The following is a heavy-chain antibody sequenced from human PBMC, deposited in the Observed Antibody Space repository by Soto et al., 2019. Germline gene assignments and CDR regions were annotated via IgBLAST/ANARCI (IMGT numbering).Heavy chain of an antibody. CDR2: ISYVGST. CDR3: VRQEYQLRNWFDP. Sequence: SETLSLTCTVSGGPMNNFYWTWIRLPPGRGLEWIGQISYVGSTNYNPSLKSRVTMSVDMSKNQFSLKLGSVTAADTAVYYCVRQEYQLRNWFDPWGQGTLVTVSS. J-gene: IGHJ5*02. D-gene: IGHD2-2*01. CDR1: GGPMNNFY. V-gene: IGHV4-59*08.